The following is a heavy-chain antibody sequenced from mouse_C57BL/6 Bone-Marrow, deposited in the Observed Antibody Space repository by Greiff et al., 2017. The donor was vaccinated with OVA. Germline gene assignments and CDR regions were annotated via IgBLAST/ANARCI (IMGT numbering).Heavy chain of an antibody. CDR2: INPSTGGT. V-gene: IGHV1-42*01. CDR1: GYSFTGYY. J-gene: IGHJ2*01. Sequence: EVQLQQSGPELVKPGASVKISCKASGYSFTGYYMNWVKQSPEKSLEWIGEINPSTGGTTYNQKFKAKATLTVDKSSSTAYMQLKSLTSEDSAVYYCARRALYDGYLYYVDYWGQGTTLTVSS. D-gene: IGHD2-3*01. CDR3: ARRALYDGYLYYVDY.